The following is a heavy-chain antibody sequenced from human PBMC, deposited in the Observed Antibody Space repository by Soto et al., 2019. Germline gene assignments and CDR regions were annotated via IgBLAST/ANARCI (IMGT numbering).Heavy chain of an antibody. CDR1: GYTLTELS. CDR3: ATRGWYYDSSGYYYGNWFDP. D-gene: IGHD3-22*01. V-gene: IGHV1-24*01. J-gene: IGHJ5*02. CDR2: FDPEDGET. Sequence: ASVKVSCKVSGYTLTELSMHWVRQAPGKGLEWMGGFDPEDGETIYAQKFQGRVTMTEDTSTDTAYMELSSLRSEDTAVYYCATRGWYYDSSGYYYGNWFDPWGQGTLVTVSS.